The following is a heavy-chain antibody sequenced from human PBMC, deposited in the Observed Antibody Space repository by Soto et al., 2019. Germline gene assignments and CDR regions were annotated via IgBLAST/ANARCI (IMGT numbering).Heavy chain of an antibody. V-gene: IGHV4-39*01. J-gene: IGHJ4*02. Sequence: PSETLSLTCTVSGGSMSGGGFWDWLRQSPGKGLEWLGIVYYQGLTFYNPSLRSRLSLSIDTSKNQLVLNLTSVTAADTAVYYCAGNFRNIGNYWGPGTLVTVSS. CDR2: VYYQGLT. CDR3: AGNFRNIGNY. CDR1: GGSMSGGGF. D-gene: IGHD1-1*01.